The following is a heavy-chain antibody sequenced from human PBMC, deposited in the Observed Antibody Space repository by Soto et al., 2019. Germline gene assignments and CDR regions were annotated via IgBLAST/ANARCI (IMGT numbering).Heavy chain of an antibody. CDR3: VRLYDLGSLSWVDR. V-gene: IGHV4-39*01. CDR1: GGSISSSTHY. Sequence: QMQLQESGPGLVKTSDTLSLTCTVSGGSISSSTHYYGWIRQPQGKELEWIGSIYYTGNTLYNPSLDSRVTESIGASENSFTLKQKYLSAAVTAVYNCVRLYDLGSLSWVDRCVKGTLVTVSS. D-gene: IGHD3-10*01. CDR2: IYYTGNT. J-gene: IGHJ5*02.